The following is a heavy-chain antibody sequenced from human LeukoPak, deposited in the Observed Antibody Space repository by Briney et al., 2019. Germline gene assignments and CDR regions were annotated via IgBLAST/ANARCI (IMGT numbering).Heavy chain of an antibody. D-gene: IGHD3-22*01. CDR3: ARDRSGYYYKLPYYFDY. J-gene: IGHJ4*02. V-gene: IGHV1-69*05. CDR2: IIPIFGTA. Sequence: SVKVSCKASGGTFSSYAISWVRQAPGQGLEWMGRIIPIFGTANYAQKFQGRVTITTDESTSTAYMELSSLRSEDTAVYYCARDRSGYYYKLPYYFDYWGQGTLVTVSS. CDR1: GGTFSSYA.